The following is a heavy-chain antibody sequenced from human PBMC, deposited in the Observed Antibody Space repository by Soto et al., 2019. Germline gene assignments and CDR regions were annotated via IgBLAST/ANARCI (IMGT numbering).Heavy chain of an antibody. CDR3: ARGGAMGGYYYYGMDV. CDR1: GGSISSGGYS. J-gene: IGHJ6*02. Sequence: SDTLSLTCAFSGGSISSGGYSWSVIRQPPGKVLEWIGYIYHSGSTYYTTSLMSGATITVDRTKNQFSLKVSSVTAADTAVYYCARGGAMGGYYYYGMDVWGQGTPVTVSS. D-gene: IGHD5-18*01. CDR2: IYHSGST. V-gene: IGHV4-30-2*01.